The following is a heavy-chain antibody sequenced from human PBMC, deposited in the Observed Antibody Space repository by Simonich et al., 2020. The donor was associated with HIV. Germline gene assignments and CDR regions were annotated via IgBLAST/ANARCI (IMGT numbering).Heavy chain of an antibody. Sequence: QVQLVQSGAEVKKPGASVKVSCKVSGYTLTELSMHWVRQAPGKGLAWMGGFDPEEGETIYAQKFQGRVTMTEDTSTDTAYMELSSLRSEDTAVYYCATVSRSWSRDGPFFDYWGQGTLVTVSS. J-gene: IGHJ4*02. CDR1: GYTLTELS. V-gene: IGHV1-24*01. D-gene: IGHD6-13*01. CDR3: ATVSRSWSRDGPFFDY. CDR2: FDPEEGET.